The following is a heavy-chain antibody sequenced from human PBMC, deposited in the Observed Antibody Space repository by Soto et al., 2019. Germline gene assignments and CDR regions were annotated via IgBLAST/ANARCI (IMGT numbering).Heavy chain of an antibody. D-gene: IGHD3-9*01. Sequence: SETLSLTCAVSGGSISSSNWWSWVRQPPGKGLEWIGEIYHSGSTNYNPSLKSRLTISLDTSENQFSLELTSVTAADTAIYYCARARQYYDCELDPWGQGTLVTVSS. J-gene: IGHJ5*02. CDR3: ARARQYYDCELDP. V-gene: IGHV4-4*02. CDR1: GGSISSSNW. CDR2: IYHSGST.